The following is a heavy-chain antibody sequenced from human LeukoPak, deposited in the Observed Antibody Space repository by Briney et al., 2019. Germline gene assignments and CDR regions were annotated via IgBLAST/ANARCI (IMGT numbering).Heavy chain of an antibody. CDR3: AGHPAREGYGGNSLVPGGINY. J-gene: IGHJ4*02. CDR1: GFTFSSYA. D-gene: IGHD4-23*01. CDR2: ISGSGGST. Sequence: PGGSLRLSCAASGFTFSSYAMSWVRQAPGKGLEWVSAISGSGGSTYYGDSVKGRFTISKDNSKNTLYLQMNSLRAEDTAVYYCAGHPAREGYGGNSLVPGGINYWGQGTLVTVSS. V-gene: IGHV3-23*01.